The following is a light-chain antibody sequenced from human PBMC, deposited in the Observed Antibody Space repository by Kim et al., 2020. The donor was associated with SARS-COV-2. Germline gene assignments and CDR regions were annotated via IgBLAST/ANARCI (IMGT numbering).Light chain of an antibody. J-gene: IGLJ1*01. V-gene: IGLV1-51*01. CDR2: DNN. Sequence: QSVLTQPPSVSAAPGQRVTISCIGNPSNIGNNYVAWYRQLPGTAPELLIHDNNMRPSGIPDRFSGSKSDTSATLDITGLQTGDEDDYYCGAWDSSLNYYVFGPGTKVTVL. CDR3: GAWDSSLNYYV. CDR1: PSNIGNNY.